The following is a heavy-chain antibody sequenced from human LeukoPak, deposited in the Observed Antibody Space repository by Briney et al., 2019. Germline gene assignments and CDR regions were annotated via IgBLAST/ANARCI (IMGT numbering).Heavy chain of an antibody. D-gene: IGHD3-10*01. CDR2: IYYSGAT. J-gene: IGHJ5*02. CDR1: GGSISSGDYY. V-gene: IGHV4-30-4*01. CDR3: ARSSGYYGSGSYVDP. Sequence: PSETLSLTCTVSGGSISSGDYYWTWIRQPPGKGLEWIGYIYYSGATYYNPSLKSRVTISVDTSKNQFSLKLSSATAADTAVYYCARSSGYYGSGSYVDPWGQGTLVTVSS.